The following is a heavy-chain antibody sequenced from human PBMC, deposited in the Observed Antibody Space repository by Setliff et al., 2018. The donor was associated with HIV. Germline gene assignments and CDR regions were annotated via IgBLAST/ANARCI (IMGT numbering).Heavy chain of an antibody. Sequence: PSETLRLSCVASGFTFRNSAVSWIRQAPGKGLQWVSVVSGSGATTYYAASVKGRFTISRDNLKSMVYLQMNSLRAEDTAIYYCAKDHAGGGYHDILPPSWGQGTMVTVSS. V-gene: IGHV3-23*01. J-gene: IGHJ3*01. CDR3: AKDHAGGGYHDILPPS. CDR1: GFTFRNSA. D-gene: IGHD3-9*01. CDR2: VSGSGATT.